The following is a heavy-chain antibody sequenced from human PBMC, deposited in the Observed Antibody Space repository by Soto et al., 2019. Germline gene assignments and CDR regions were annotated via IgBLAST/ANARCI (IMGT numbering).Heavy chain of an antibody. CDR3: AKDKVGAPGWFDP. J-gene: IGHJ5*02. D-gene: IGHD1-26*01. CDR2: ISGSGGST. Sequence: GGALRLSCAASVFTFSSYAMSWVRQAPGKGLEWVSAISGSGGSTYYADSVKGRFTISRDNSKNTLYLQMNSLRAEDTAVYYCAKDKVGAPGWFDPWGQGTLVTVSS. V-gene: IGHV3-23*01. CDR1: VFTFSSYA.